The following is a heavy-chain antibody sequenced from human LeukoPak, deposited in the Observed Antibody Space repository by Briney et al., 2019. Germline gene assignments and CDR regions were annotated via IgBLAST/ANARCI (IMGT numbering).Heavy chain of an antibody. Sequence: PGGSLRLSCAASGFTFSSYAMSWVRQAPGKGLEWVSAISGSGGSTYYADSVKGRFTISRDNSKNTLYLQMNSLRAEDTAVYYCAKTPYMSGSRGYFDYWGQGTLVTVSS. CDR1: GFTFSSYA. CDR3: AKTPYMSGSRGYFDY. D-gene: IGHD1-26*01. CDR2: ISGSGGST. V-gene: IGHV3-23*01. J-gene: IGHJ4*02.